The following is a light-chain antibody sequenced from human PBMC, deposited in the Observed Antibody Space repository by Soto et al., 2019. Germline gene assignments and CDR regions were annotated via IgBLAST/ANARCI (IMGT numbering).Light chain of an antibody. CDR1: QSVSSN. J-gene: IGKJ1*01. CDR3: QQYIDRET. V-gene: IGKV3-15*01. Sequence: EIVMTQSPATLSVSPGERATLSCWSSQSVSSNLAWYQQKPGQAPRLLIYGASTRATGIPARFSGSGSGTEFTLTISSLQSEDFAVYYCQQYIDRETFGQGTKVDIK. CDR2: GAS.